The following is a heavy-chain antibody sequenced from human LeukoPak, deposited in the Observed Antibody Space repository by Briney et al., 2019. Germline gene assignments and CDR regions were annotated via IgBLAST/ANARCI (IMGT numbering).Heavy chain of an antibody. J-gene: IGHJ4*02. D-gene: IGHD5-18*01. CDR1: GGSISSSSYY. CDR3: ARGMVMEYFDY. V-gene: IGHV4-39*01. Sequence: SETLSLTCTVSGGSISSSSYYWGWIRQPPGKGLEWIGSIYYSGSTYYNPSLKSRVTISVDTSKNQFSLKLSSVTAADTAVYYCARGMVMEYFDYWGQGTLVTVS. CDR2: IYYSGST.